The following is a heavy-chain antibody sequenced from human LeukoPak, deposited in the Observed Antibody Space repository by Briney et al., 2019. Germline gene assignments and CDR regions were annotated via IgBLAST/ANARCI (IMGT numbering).Heavy chain of an antibody. Sequence: SETLSLTCTVSGGSISSYYWSWIRQPPGKGLEWIGYIYYSGSTNYNPSLKSRDTISVDTSKNQFSLKLSSVTAADTAVYYCARGLLYSSGWYDSWGFDYWGQGALVTVSS. CDR3: ARGLLYSSGWYDSWGFDY. CDR2: IYYSGST. J-gene: IGHJ4*02. CDR1: GGSISSYY. D-gene: IGHD6-19*01. V-gene: IGHV4-59*01.